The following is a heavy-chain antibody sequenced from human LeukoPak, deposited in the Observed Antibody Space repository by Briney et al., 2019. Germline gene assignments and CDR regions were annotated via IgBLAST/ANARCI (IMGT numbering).Heavy chain of an antibody. J-gene: IGHJ3*02. CDR2: ISYDVSNK. Sequence: PGRSLRLSCAASGITFSSHDMHWVRQAPGKGLEWVAVISYDVSNKYYADSVKGRFTISRDNSKNTLYLQMNSLRAEDTAVYYCAKNAGTSFTVHAFDIWGQRTMVTVSS. V-gene: IGHV3-30*18. D-gene: IGHD3-10*01. CDR1: GITFSSHD. CDR3: AKNAGTSFTVHAFDI.